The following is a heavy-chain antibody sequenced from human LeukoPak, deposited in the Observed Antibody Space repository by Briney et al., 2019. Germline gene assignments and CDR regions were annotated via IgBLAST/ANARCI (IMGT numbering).Heavy chain of an antibody. CDR1: GYTFTAYY. CDR3: TRGGGGATAPSDY. V-gene: IGHV1-2*02. D-gene: IGHD1-26*01. J-gene: IGHJ4*02. Sequence: ASVKVSCKASGYTFTAYYIHWVRQAPGQGLEWMGWINPNSGGTNYAQKFQGRVTMTRDTSISTAYMELSRLRFDDTALYYCTRGGGGATAPSDYWGQGTLVTVSS. CDR2: INPNSGGT.